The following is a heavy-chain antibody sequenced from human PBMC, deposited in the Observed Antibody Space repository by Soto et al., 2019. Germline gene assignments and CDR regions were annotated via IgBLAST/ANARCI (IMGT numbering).Heavy chain of an antibody. D-gene: IGHD6-19*01. V-gene: IGHV4-34*01. CDR3: ARECSLNTCAIRRFDV. CDR2: ISHGGST. Sequence: SETLSLTCAVYGGSFSGYYWNWFRQPPGKGLEWIGEISHGGSTNYNPSLKSRVTISLDTSRNQFSLRLTSVTAADTAVYFCARECSLNTCAIRRFDVWGQGTRVTVSS. CDR1: GGSFSGYY. J-gene: IGHJ3*01.